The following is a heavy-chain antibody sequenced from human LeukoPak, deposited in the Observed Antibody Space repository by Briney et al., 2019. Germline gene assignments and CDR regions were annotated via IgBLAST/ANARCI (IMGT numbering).Heavy chain of an antibody. J-gene: IGHJ4*02. Sequence: GGSLRLSCAASGFTFSSYWMSWVRQAPGKGLEWVANIKQDGSEKYYVDSVKGRFTISRDNAKNSLYLQMNSLRAEDTAVYYCARVGELPPPLHTYYFDYWGQGTPVTVSS. CDR1: GFTFSSYW. CDR2: IKQDGSEK. D-gene: IGHD1-26*01. CDR3: ARVGELPPPLHTYYFDY. V-gene: IGHV3-7*01.